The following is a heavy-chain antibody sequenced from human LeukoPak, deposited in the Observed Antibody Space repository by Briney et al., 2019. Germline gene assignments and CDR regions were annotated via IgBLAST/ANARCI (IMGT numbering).Heavy chain of an antibody. CDR1: NDPITNGYS. CDR3: AKTDYGHYSGFEV. D-gene: IGHD4-17*01. J-gene: IGHJ3*01. CDR2: FYLSGST. Sequence: SETLSLTCVVSNDPITNGYSWGWVRQPPGKGLEWIGSFYLSGSTHYNPSLRSRVTISVDKSKNQFSLNVRSVTAADTAVYFCAKTDYGHYSGFEVWGQGFMVTVSS. V-gene: IGHV4-38-2*01.